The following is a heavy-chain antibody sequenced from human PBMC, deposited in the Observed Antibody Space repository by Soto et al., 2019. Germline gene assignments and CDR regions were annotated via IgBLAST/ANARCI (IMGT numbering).Heavy chain of an antibody. CDR3: ARDPYYDFWSGYYTEFDY. Sequence: EVQLVESGGGLVKPGGSLRLSCAASGFTFSSYSMNWVRQAPGKGLEWVSSISSSSSYIYYADSVKGRFTISRDNAKNSLYLQMNSLRAEDTAVYYCARDPYYDFWSGYYTEFDYWRQGTLVTVSS. D-gene: IGHD3-3*01. CDR2: ISSSSSYI. J-gene: IGHJ4*02. V-gene: IGHV3-21*01. CDR1: GFTFSSYS.